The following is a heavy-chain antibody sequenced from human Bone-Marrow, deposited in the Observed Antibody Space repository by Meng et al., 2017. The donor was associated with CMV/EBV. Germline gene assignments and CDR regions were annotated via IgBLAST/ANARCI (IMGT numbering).Heavy chain of an antibody. CDR2: IRHDGSGK. CDR1: GFTFDYYG. J-gene: IGHJ6*02. V-gene: IGHV3-30*02. D-gene: IGHD2-2*03. CDR3: ARYGYCSSSSCYANYYYGMDV. Sequence: GESLKISCAASGFTFDYYGMHWVRQTPGTGLEWVAFIRHDGSGKYYGDSVKGRFIISRDNSKNSLYLQMNSLRAEDTAVYYCARYGYCSSSSCYANYYYGMDVWGQGTTVTVSS.